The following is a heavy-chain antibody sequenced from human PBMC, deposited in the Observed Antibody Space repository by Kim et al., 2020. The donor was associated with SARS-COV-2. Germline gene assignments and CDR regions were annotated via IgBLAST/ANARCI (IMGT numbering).Heavy chain of an antibody. CDR3: AKDIGSYGMDV. V-gene: IGHV3-9*01. CDR2: ISWYSGSI. Sequence: GGSLRLSCAASGFTFDVYAMHWVRQAPGKGLEWVSGISWYSGSIGYADSVKGRFTISRDNAKNSLYLQMNSLRAEDTALYYCAKDIGSYGMDVWGQGTTVTVSS. CDR1: GFTFDVYA. D-gene: IGHD3-10*01. J-gene: IGHJ6*02.